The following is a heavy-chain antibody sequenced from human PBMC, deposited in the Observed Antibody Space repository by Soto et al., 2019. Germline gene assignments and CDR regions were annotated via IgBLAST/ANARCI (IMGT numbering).Heavy chain of an antibody. J-gene: IGHJ4*02. D-gene: IGHD3-10*01. CDR2: SYPSGNT. CDR3: ARASASSMLRGVIIN. Sequence: QVQLQESGPGLVKPSGTLSLTCAVSGGSISSDNWWSWVRQPPGKGLEWIGESYPSGNTNYNPSLKSRVTISVDKSKNQFSMKMTSVTAADTALYYCARASASSMLRGVIINWGQGTQVTVSS. V-gene: IGHV4-4*02. CDR1: GGSISSDNW.